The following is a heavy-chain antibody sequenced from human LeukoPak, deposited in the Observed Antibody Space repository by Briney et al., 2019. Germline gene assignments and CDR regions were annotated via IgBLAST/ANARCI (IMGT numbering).Heavy chain of an antibody. CDR3: ARSEIYLGLCFDY. CDR1: GGSISSSSYY. V-gene: IGHV4-39*07. J-gene: IGHJ4*02. D-gene: IGHD5-12*01. Sequence: SETLSLTCTVSGGSISSSSYYWGWIRQPPGKGLEWIGSIYYSGSTYYNPSLKSRVTISVDTSKNQFSLKLSSVTAADTAVYYCARSEIYLGLCFDYWGQGTLVTVSS. CDR2: IYYSGST.